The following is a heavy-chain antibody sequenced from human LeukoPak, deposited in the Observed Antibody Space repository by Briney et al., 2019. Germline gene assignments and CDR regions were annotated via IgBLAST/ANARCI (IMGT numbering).Heavy chain of an antibody. CDR1: GGSISSVKW. CDR3: ARDPGRYYFDY. Sequence: SETLSLTCAVSGGSISSVKWWNWVRQPPGKGLEWIGYVYYSGSTNYNPSLESRVIISVDTSKNQFSLKLSSVTAADTAVYYCARDPGRYYFDYWGQGTLVTVSS. V-gene: IGHV4-4*02. J-gene: IGHJ4*02. D-gene: IGHD4-17*01. CDR2: VYYSGST.